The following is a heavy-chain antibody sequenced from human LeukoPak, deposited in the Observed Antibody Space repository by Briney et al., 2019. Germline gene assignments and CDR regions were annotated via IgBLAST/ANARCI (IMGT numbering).Heavy chain of an antibody. CDR3: ARVVFLYSSGSHIFDAFDI. CDR2: INSDGSST. CDR1: GFTFSSYW. V-gene: IGHV3-74*01. D-gene: IGHD6-19*01. Sequence: GGSLRLSCAASGFTFSSYWMHWVRQAPGKGLVWVSRINSDGSSTSYADSVKGRFTIPRDNAKNTLYLQMNSLRAEDTAVYYCARVVFLYSSGSHIFDAFDIWGQGTMVTVSS. J-gene: IGHJ3*02.